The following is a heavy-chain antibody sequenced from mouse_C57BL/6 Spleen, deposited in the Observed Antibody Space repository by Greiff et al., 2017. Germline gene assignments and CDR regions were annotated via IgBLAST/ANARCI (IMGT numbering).Heavy chain of an antibody. V-gene: IGHV1-52*01. CDR1: GYTFTSYW. CDR2: IDPSDSET. J-gene: IGHJ4*01. D-gene: IGHD4-1*01. Sequence: QVQLQQSGAELVRPGSSVKLSCKASGYTFTSYWMHWVKQRPIQGLEWIGNIDPSDSETHYNQKFKDKATLTVDKSSSTAYMQLSSLTSEDSAVYYCARSLGLYYARDYWGQGTSVTVSS. CDR3: ARSLGLYYARDY.